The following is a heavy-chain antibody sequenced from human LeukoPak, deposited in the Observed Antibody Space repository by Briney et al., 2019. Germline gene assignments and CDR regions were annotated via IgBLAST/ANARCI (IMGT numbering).Heavy chain of an antibody. CDR3: ARTEYYYDSSGHPRSNAFDI. CDR2: ISAYNGNT. Sequence: ASVRVSCKASGYRFSSYGISWVRQAPGQGLEWMGWISAYNGNTNYAQKLQGRVTMTTDTSTSTAYMELRSLRSDDTAVYYCARTEYYYDSSGHPRSNAFDIWGQGTMDTVSS. V-gene: IGHV1-18*01. D-gene: IGHD3-22*01. J-gene: IGHJ3*02. CDR1: GYRFSSYG.